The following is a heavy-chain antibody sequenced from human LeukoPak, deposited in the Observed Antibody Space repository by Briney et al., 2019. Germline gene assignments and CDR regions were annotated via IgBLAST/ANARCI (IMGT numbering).Heavy chain of an antibody. CDR1: GGSLSSYY. Sequence: SETLSLTCSVSGGSLSSYYWSWIWQSPGKGLEWIGYISDSGNTNYDPSLKSRVSISVDTSKNQLSLKLRSVTAADTAVYYCARMDCVSTSCPFDYWGQGTLVTVSS. CDR2: ISDSGNT. CDR3: ARMDCVSTSCPFDY. V-gene: IGHV4-59*01. D-gene: IGHD2-2*01. J-gene: IGHJ4*02.